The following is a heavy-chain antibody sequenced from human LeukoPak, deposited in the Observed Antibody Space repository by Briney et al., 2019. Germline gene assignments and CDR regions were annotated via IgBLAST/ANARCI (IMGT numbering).Heavy chain of an antibody. CDR3: AKVDTAVAGPAYYYGMDV. J-gene: IGHJ6*02. V-gene: IGHV3-23*01. D-gene: IGHD6-19*01. Sequence: RSGGSLRLSCAASGFTFSSYAMSWVRQAPGKGLEWVSAISGSGGSTYYADSVKGRFTISRDNSKNTLYLQMNSLRAEDTAVYYCAKVDTAVAGPAYYYGMDVWGQGTTVTVSS. CDR2: ISGSGGST. CDR1: GFTFSSYA.